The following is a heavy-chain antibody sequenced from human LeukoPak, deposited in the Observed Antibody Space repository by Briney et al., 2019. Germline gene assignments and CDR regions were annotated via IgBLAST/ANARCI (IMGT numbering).Heavy chain of an antibody. CDR1: GGSISSYY. Sequence: SETLSLTCTVSGGSISSYYWSWIRQPAGKGLEWIGRIYTSGSTNYNPSLKSRVAMSVDTSKNQFSLKLSSVTAADTAVCYCARVAVYYDILTGYYPHGYFDYWGQGTLVTVSS. CDR2: IYTSGST. D-gene: IGHD3-9*01. CDR3: ARVAVYYDILTGYYPHGYFDY. J-gene: IGHJ4*02. V-gene: IGHV4-4*07.